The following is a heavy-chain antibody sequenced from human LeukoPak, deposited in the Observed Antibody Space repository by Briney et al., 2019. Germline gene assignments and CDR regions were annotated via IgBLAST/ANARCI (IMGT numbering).Heavy chain of an antibody. D-gene: IGHD3-22*01. V-gene: IGHV3-48*02. CDR1: GFAFSSYN. CDR3: ARRPYSDNSGRLSDV. CDR2: IGSSGSPT. J-gene: IGHJ6*02. Sequence: PGGSLRLSCAASGFAFSSYNMNWVRQAPGKGLEWISYIGSSGSPTHYADSVRGRFTISRDNAKNSLYLQMNSLRDDDTALDYCARRPYSDNSGRLSDVWGQGTTVTVSS.